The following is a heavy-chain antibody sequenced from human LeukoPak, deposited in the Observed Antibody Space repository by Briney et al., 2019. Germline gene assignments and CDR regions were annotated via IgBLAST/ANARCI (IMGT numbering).Heavy chain of an antibody. D-gene: IGHD6-19*01. CDR2: IYYSGST. Sequence: SETLSLTCTVSGGSISSYYWSLIRQPPGKGLEWIGYIYYSGSTNYNPSLKSRVTISVDTSKNQFSLKLSSVTAADTAVYYCAARYSSGWYTARWFDPWGQGTLVTVSS. V-gene: IGHV4-59*01. J-gene: IGHJ5*02. CDR1: GGSISSYY. CDR3: AARYSSGWYTARWFDP.